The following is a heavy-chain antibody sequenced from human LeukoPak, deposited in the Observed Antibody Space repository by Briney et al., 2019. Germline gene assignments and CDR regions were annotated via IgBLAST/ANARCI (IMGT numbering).Heavy chain of an antibody. CDR2: INHSGST. V-gene: IGHV4-34*01. Sequence: SETLSLTCAVYGGSLSGYYWSWIRQPPGKGLEWIGEINHSGSTNYNPSLKSRVTISVDTSKNQFSLKLSSVTAADTAVYYCAREAVTGIAAAGIGFDPWGQGTLVTVSS. J-gene: IGHJ5*02. CDR3: AREAVTGIAAAGIGFDP. CDR1: GGSLSGYY. D-gene: IGHD6-13*01.